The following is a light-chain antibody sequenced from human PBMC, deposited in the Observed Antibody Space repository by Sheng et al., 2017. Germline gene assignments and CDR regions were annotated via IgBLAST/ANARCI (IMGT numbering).Light chain of an antibody. CDR3: QALDSSVV. CDR1: NLGDKY. CDR2: HGF. Sequence: SVELTQPPSVSVSPGQTASISCSGDNLGDKYVCWYQQKPGQSPVLVIYHGFQASLQGSLSDSSGSNSGNTATLTISGTQAMDEADYYCQALDSSVVFGGGTKLTVL. V-gene: IGLV3-1*01. J-gene: IGLJ2*01.